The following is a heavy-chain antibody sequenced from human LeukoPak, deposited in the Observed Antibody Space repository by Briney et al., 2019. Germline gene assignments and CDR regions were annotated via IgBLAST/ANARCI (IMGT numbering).Heavy chain of an antibody. V-gene: IGHV4-59*01. J-gene: IGHJ6*03. CDR3: ARVLVVPPNYYYMDV. CDR2: IYYSGST. CDR1: GDSMSDYF. D-gene: IGHD2-2*01. Sequence: AETLSLTCTVSGDSMSDYFWTWIRQPPGKGLEWIGYIYYSGSTNYNPSLKSRVTISVDTSKNQFSLKLSSVTAADTAVYYCARVLVVPPNYYYMDVWGKGTTVTVSS.